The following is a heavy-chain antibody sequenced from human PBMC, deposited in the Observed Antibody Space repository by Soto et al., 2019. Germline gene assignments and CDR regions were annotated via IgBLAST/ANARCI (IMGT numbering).Heavy chain of an antibody. D-gene: IGHD3-16*01. CDR1: GFTFGTYA. V-gene: IGHV3-23*01. Sequence: EVQLLESGGGLVQPGGSLRLSCAASGFTFGTYAMNWLRQAPGRGLECVSFISGSGRTTYYAESVKGRFTVSRDNSKSTMYLQMNSLRAEDTALYYCAKFRGPSYSYYYMDVWGKGTTVTVSS. CDR2: ISGSGRTT. J-gene: IGHJ6*03. CDR3: AKFRGPSYSYYYMDV.